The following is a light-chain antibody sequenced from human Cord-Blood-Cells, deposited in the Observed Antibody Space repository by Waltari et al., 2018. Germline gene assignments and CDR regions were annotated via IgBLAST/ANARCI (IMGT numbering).Light chain of an antibody. CDR1: SPNIGSNY. J-gene: IGLJ2*01. CDR2: RNK. CDR3: AAWEDSLSGVV. V-gene: IGLV1-47*01. Sequence: HSVLTQPPSASGTPRQRVSLSCSGSSPNIGSNYVYWYQQLPGTAPKLLNYRNKQRPQGVHDRVSGSKTVASASLAISGLRCEEEADYYWAAWEDSLSGVVFGGGTKLNVL.